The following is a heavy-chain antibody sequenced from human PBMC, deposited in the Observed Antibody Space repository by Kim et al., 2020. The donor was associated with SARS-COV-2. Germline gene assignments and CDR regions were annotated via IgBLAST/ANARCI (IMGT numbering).Heavy chain of an antibody. D-gene: IGHD6-19*01. CDR1: GGSISSSSYY. V-gene: IGHV4-39*01. CDR2: IYYSGST. J-gene: IGHJ6*02. Sequence: SETLSLTCTVSGGSISSSSYYWGWIRQPPGKGLEWIGSIYYSGSTYYNPSLKSRVTISVDTSKNQFSLKLSSVTAADTAVYYCAGRSSSSGWYGNYYYYGMDVWGQGTTVTVSS. CDR3: AGRSSSSGWYGNYYYYGMDV.